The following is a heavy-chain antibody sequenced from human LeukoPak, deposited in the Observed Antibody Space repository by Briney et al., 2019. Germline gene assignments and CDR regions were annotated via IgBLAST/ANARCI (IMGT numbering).Heavy chain of an antibody. CDR3: AADSTGPFDY. J-gene: IGHJ4*02. CDR2: IRIKTFGGTT. CDR1: GFTFGDYT. V-gene: IGHV3-49*04. Sequence: GGSLRLSCTASGFTFGDYTMNWVRQAPGKGLEWVGFIRIKTFGGTTGYAASVKGRFTISRDDSKSIAYLQMNSLKSEDTAVYFCAADSTGPFDYWGQGTLVTVSS. D-gene: IGHD3-22*01.